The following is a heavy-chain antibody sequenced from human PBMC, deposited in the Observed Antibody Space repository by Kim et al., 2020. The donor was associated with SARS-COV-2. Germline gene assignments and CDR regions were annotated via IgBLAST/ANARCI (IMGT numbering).Heavy chain of an antibody. J-gene: IGHJ3*02. CDR2: IWTSNDTI. CDR1: GFPFSDSS. CDR3: ARDSDYAFDI. V-gene: IGHV3-48*02. D-gene: IGHD3-16*01. Sequence: GGSLRLSCAVSGFPFSDSSMNWVRQAPGKGLEWVSHIWTSNDTIHYADSVKGRFTISRDNAKNSLYLQMNSLRDEDTAVYFCARDSDYAFDIWGQGTMVT.